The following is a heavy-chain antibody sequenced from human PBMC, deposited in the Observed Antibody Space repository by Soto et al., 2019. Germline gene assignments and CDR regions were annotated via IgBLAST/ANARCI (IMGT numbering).Heavy chain of an antibody. Sequence: GGSLRLSCAASGFAFSSYAIYWVRQAPGKGLEWVAVVSYDGSNEYYADSVKGRFTISRDNSKNTVHLQMNSLRTEDTAVYYCARGAFITIFGVVKGGGMDVWGQGTTVTVSS. CDR3: ARGAFITIFGVVKGGGMDV. D-gene: IGHD3-3*01. V-gene: IGHV3-30-3*01. J-gene: IGHJ6*02. CDR2: VSYDGSNE. CDR1: GFAFSSYA.